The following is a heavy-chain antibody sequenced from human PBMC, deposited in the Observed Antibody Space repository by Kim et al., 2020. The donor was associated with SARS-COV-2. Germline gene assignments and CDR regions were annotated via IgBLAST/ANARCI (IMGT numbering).Heavy chain of an antibody. V-gene: IGHV3-23*01. J-gene: IGHJ3*01. CDR1: GYTFSSYA. CDR2: ITVSGGST. Sequence: GGSLRLSCAASGYTFSSYAMSWVRQTPGKGLDWVASITVSGGSTYYADSVRGRFTISRDNSKDTLYLQMNSLRAEDTAIYYCAKVTGRGIGGLFDAMDVWGQGAMVTVSS. D-gene: IGHD1-1*01. CDR3: AKVTGRGIGGLFDAMDV.